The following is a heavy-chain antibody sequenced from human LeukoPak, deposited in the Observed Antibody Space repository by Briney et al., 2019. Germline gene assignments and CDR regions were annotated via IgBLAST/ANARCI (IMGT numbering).Heavy chain of an antibody. D-gene: IGHD2-2*02. Sequence: GGSLRLSCAASGFTFSSYAMSWVRQAPGKGLEWVAVISGSGGGTYYAGSVKGRFTISRDNSKNTLYLQMNSLRAEDTAVYYCAKSGPYCTSTNCYTGDYWGQGTLVTVSS. CDR1: GFTFSSYA. V-gene: IGHV3-23*01. CDR2: ISGSGGGT. CDR3: AKSGPYCTSTNCYTGDY. J-gene: IGHJ4*02.